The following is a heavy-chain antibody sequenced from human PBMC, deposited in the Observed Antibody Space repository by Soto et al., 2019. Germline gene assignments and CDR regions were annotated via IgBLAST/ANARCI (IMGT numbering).Heavy chain of an antibody. CDR1: GFSLSTSGVG. V-gene: IGHV2-5*02. Sequence: QITLKESGPTLVKPTQTLTLTCTFSGFSLSTSGVGVGWIRQPPGKALEGLALLYWDDDKRYSPSLRSMLTITKDTSKNHVVLTMTNMDPVDTATYYCAHFIAVTGIFDYWGQGTLVTVSS. CDR3: AHFIAVTGIFDY. CDR2: LYWDDDK. D-gene: IGHD6-19*01. J-gene: IGHJ4*02.